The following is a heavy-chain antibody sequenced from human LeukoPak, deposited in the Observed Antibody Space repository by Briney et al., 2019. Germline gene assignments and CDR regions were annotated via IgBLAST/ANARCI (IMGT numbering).Heavy chain of an antibody. D-gene: IGHD5-24*01. V-gene: IGHV3-7*01. CDR2: IKEDGSET. Sequence: GGSLRLSCATSGLTFRNYWMNWVRQAPGKGLECLANIKEDGSETYYADSVVGRFTISRDNAKNSLYLQMNSLRAEDTAVYYCARETPRRGETRDGYRWGQGTLVTVSS. J-gene: IGHJ4*02. CDR3: ARETPRRGETRDGYR. CDR1: GLTFRNYW.